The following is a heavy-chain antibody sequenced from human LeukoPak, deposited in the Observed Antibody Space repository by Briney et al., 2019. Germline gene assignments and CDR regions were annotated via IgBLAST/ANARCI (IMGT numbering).Heavy chain of an antibody. Sequence: ASVKVSCKASGYTFTSYGISWVRQAPGQGLEWMGWISAYNGNTNYAQKLQGRVTMTTDTSTSTAYMELRSLRSDDTAVYYCARDLGVDTSMIFFDYWGQGTLVTVSS. CDR1: GYTFTSYG. D-gene: IGHD5-18*01. CDR2: ISAYNGNT. CDR3: ARDLGVDTSMIFFDY. V-gene: IGHV1-18*01. J-gene: IGHJ4*02.